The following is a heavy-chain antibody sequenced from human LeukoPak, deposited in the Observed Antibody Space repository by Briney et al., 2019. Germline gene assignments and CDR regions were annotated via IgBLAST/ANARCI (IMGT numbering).Heavy chain of an antibody. V-gene: IGHV1-18*01. CDR1: GYTFTSYG. J-gene: IGHJ6*03. CDR3: ARDLQEAARPWYYYYYYMDV. Sequence: ASVKVSCKASGYTFTSYGISWVRQAPGQGLEWMGWISAYNGNTNYAQKLQGRVTMTTDTSTSTAYMELRSLRSDDTAVYYCARDLQEAARPWYYYYYYMDVWGEGTTVTVSS. D-gene: IGHD6-6*01. CDR2: ISAYNGNT.